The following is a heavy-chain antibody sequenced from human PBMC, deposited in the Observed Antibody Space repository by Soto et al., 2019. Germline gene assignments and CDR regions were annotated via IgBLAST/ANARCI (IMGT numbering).Heavy chain of an antibody. CDR2: IYYSGST. CDR1: GGSISSSNYY. V-gene: IGHV4-39*01. D-gene: IGHD3-22*01. J-gene: IGHJ4*02. CDR3: ARLSLITMIAVVKGYYFDC. Sequence: PSETLSLTCTVSGGSISSSNYYWGWIRQPPGKGLEWIGSIYYSGSTYYNPSLKSRVTISVDTSKNQFSLKLSSVTAADTAVYYCARLSLITMIAVVKGYYFDCWGQGTLVTVSS.